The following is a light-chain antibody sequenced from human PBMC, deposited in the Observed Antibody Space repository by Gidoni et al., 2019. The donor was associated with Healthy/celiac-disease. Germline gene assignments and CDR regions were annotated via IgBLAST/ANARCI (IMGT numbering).Light chain of an antibody. CDR3: HQSSSLPWT. V-gene: IGKV6-21*01. J-gene: IGKJ1*01. CDR2: YAS. Sequence: EIVLTHSPYFQSVTPKEKVTITCRASQSIGSSLHCYQQKPDQSPKLLIKYASQYVSGVHSRFSGSGSGTDFTLTINSLEAEDAATYYCHQSSSLPWTFGQGTKVEIK. CDR1: QSIGSS.